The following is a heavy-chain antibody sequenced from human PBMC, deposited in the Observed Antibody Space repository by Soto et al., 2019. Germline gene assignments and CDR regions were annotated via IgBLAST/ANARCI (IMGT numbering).Heavy chain of an antibody. J-gene: IGHJ4*02. D-gene: IGHD2-15*01. CDR1: GFTFSSYA. V-gene: IGHV3-23*01. CDR3: AKSTLGYCSGGSCYSDY. Sequence: EVQLLESGGGLVQPGGSLRLSCAASGFTFSSYAMSWVRQAPGKGLEWVSAISGSGGSTYYADSVKGRFTISRDNSKNTLYLQMNSLRAEDTAVYYCAKSTLGYCSGGSCYSDYWCQGTLVTVSS. CDR2: ISGSGGST.